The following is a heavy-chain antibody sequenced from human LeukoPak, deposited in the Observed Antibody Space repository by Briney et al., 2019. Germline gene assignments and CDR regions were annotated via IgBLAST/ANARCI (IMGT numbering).Heavy chain of an antibody. D-gene: IGHD2-2*01. Sequence: GGSLRLSCAASGFTFSSYWMSWVRQAPGKGLEWVANIKQDGSEKYYVDSVEGRFTISRDNAKNSLYLQMNSLRAEDTAVYYCARDWGMRCSSTSCHPRYFDYWGQGTLVTVSS. CDR3: ARDWGMRCSSTSCHPRYFDY. CDR1: GFTFSSYW. J-gene: IGHJ4*02. CDR2: IKQDGSEK. V-gene: IGHV3-7*03.